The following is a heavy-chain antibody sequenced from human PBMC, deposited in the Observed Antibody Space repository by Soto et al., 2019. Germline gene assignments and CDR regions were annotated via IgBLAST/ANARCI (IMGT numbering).Heavy chain of an antibody. CDR2: INHSGST. CDR3: ARTGRYSYGSDFDY. D-gene: IGHD5-18*01. J-gene: IGHJ4*02. V-gene: IGHV4-34*01. Sequence: SETLSLTCAVYGGSVSGYYWSWIRQPPGKGLEWIGEINHSGSTNYNPSLKSRVTISVDTSKNQFSLKLSSVTAADTAVYYCARTGRYSYGSDFDYWGQGTLVTVSS. CDR1: GGSVSGYY.